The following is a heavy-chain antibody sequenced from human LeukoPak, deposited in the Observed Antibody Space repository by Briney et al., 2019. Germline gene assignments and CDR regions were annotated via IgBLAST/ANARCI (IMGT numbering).Heavy chain of an antibody. CDR1: GGSFSGYY. J-gene: IGHJ4*02. V-gene: IGHV4-34*01. CDR3: ARDGRFGAKNVDY. Sequence: SETLSLTCAVYGGSFSGYYWSWIRQPPGKGLEWIGEINHSESTNYKPSLKSRVTISVDTSKNQFSLELSSVTAADTAVYYCARDGRFGAKNVDYWGQGTLVTVSS. D-gene: IGHD3-10*01. CDR2: INHSEST.